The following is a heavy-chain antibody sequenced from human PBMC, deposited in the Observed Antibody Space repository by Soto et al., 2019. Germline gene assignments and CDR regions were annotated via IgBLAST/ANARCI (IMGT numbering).Heavy chain of an antibody. D-gene: IGHD2-21*02. CDR2: IYYSGSI. V-gene: IGHV4-30-4*08. CDR1: GGSISSDNYH. CDR3: AREDDGGDRDYYGLDV. Sequence: QVQLQQSGPGLVKPSQTLSLTCTVSGGSISSDNYHWTWIRQSPGKGLEWIGYIYYSGSIFYNPSFKSRGTISVHTSKNHFSLQLSSVTAADTAVYFCAREDDGGDRDYYGLDVWGQGTTVTVSS. J-gene: IGHJ6*02.